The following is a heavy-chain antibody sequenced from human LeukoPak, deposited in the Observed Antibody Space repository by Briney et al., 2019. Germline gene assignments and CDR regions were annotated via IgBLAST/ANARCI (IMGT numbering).Heavy chain of an antibody. Sequence: GSLRLSCAASGFTVSSNYMSWVRPAPGKGLEWVSVIYSGGSTYYADSVKGRFTISRDNSKNTLYLQMNSLRAEDTAVYYCARESGLLGATNFDYRGQGTLVTVSS. V-gene: IGHV3-53*01. CDR3: ARESGLLGATNFDY. CDR1: GFTVSSNY. D-gene: IGHD1-26*01. J-gene: IGHJ4*02. CDR2: IYSGGST.